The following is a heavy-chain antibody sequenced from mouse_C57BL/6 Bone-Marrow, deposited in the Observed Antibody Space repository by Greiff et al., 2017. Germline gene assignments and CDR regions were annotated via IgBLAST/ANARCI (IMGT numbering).Heavy chain of an antibody. V-gene: IGHV1-81*01. CDR2: IYPRSGNT. J-gene: IGHJ3*01. D-gene: IGHD1-1*01. CDR1: GYTFTSYG. CDR3: AMDYYGSSWFAY. Sequence: QVQLQQSGAELARPGASVKLSCKASGYTFTSYGISWVKQRTGQGLEWIGEIYPRSGNTYYNEKFKGKGNLTADKYSSTAYMELRSLTSEDSEVYFCAMDYYGSSWFAYWGQGTLVTVSA.